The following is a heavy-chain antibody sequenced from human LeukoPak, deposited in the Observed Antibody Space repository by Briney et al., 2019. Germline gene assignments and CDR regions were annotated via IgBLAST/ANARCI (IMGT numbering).Heavy chain of an antibody. J-gene: IGHJ4*02. CDR3: ATKGLTLTPAPFDY. Sequence: PGGSLRLSCAASGFTVSSNYMSWVRQAPGKGLEWVSVIYSGGSTYYADSVKGRFTISRDNSKNTLYLQMNSLRAEDTAVYYCATKGLTLTPAPFDYWGQGTLVTVSS. V-gene: IGHV3-66*01. CDR2: IYSGGST. D-gene: IGHD4-23*01. CDR1: GFTVSSNY.